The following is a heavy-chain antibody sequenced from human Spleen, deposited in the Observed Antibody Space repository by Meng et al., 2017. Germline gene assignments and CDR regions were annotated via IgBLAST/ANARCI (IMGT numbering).Heavy chain of an antibody. J-gene: IGHJ5*02. Sequence: GDRPESGPGLVGPSGTLSPTCAVSGGSISSSNWWSWLRQPPGKGLEWIGEMYHTGSPNYNPSLKSRVTFSVDKSKNEFSLKLSSVTAADTAVYYCARVGGGSSSFFWFDPWGQGTLVTVSS. V-gene: IGHV4-4*02. CDR3: ARVGGGSSSFFWFDP. D-gene: IGHD6-6*01. CDR1: GGSISSSNW. CDR2: MYHTGSP.